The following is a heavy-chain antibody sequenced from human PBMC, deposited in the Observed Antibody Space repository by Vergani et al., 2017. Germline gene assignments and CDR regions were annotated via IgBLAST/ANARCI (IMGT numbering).Heavy chain of an antibody. D-gene: IGHD2-21*02. V-gene: IGHV2-5*01. CDR2: IYWNDLK. Sequence: QITLKESGPTLVKPTQTLTLTCTFSGFSLTTPGMGVAWIRQPPGKPLEWLTLIYWNDLKRYNPSLKSRLTITKATSQNQVVLTMTSMDPVDTATYYCAHSSEIVVVTADRDWFDPWGPGTLVTVSS. J-gene: IGHJ5*02. CDR3: AHSSEIVVVTADRDWFDP. CDR1: GFSLTTPGMG.